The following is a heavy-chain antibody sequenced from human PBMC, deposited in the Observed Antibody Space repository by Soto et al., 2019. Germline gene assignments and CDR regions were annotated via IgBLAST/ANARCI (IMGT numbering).Heavy chain of an antibody. CDR3: VRGQPHRITIFEVVIRSYDYGMDV. CDR2: INYRGSS. J-gene: IGHJ6*02. V-gene: IGHV4-34*01. CDR1: GGSFTGYY. D-gene: IGHD3-3*02. Sequence: SETLSLTCAVYGGSFTGYYWTWIRQTPGKGLEWIGEINYRGSSYYNPSLESRISMAVDTSKNQFSLKLRSVTAADTAVYFCVRGQPHRITIFEVVIRSYDYGMDVWGQGTTLTVSS.